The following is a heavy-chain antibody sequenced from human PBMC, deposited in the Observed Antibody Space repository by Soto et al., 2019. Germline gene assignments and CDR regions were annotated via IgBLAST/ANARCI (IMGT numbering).Heavy chain of an antibody. Sequence: SETLSLTCTVSGGSISSGGDYWSWIRQHPGKGLEWVGFISYSGSTFYTPSLRSRATISVDKSKNQLSLKLTSVTAADTAVYYCARAHGSGSYAWFDPWGQGTLVTVS. CDR3: ARAHGSGSYAWFDP. J-gene: IGHJ5*02. D-gene: IGHD3-10*01. CDR1: GGSISSGGDY. V-gene: IGHV4-31*03. CDR2: ISYSGST.